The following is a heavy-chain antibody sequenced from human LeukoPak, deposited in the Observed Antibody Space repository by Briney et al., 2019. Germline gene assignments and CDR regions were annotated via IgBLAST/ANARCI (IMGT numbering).Heavy chain of an antibody. D-gene: IGHD1-1*01. Sequence: ASVKVSCKASGYTFTGYYMHWVRQAPGQGLEWMGWINPNSGGTNYAQKFQGRVTMTRDTSISTAYMELSRLRSDDTAVCYCARDHIDRRYKAGLDYWGQGTLVTVSS. J-gene: IGHJ4*02. V-gene: IGHV1-2*02. CDR3: ARDHIDRRYKAGLDY. CDR2: INPNSGGT. CDR1: GYTFTGYY.